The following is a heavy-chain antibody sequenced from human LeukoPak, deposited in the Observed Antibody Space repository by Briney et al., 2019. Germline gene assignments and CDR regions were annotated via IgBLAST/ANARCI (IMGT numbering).Heavy chain of an antibody. V-gene: IGHV3-23*01. CDR3: AKIPAPDVLTGYAGFDY. J-gene: IGHJ4*02. Sequence: PGGSLRLSCAASGFTFSSYAMSWVRQAPGKGLEWVSGISGSGGSTYYADSVKGRFTISRDNSKKTLYLQMSSLRAEDTAVYYCAKIPAPDVLTGYAGFDYWGQGTLVTVSS. CDR2: ISGSGGST. D-gene: IGHD3-9*01. CDR1: GFTFSSYA.